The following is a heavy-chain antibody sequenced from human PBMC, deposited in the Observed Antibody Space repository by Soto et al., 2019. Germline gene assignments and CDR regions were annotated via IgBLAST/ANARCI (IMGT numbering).Heavy chain of an antibody. J-gene: IGHJ4*02. CDR2: IGRGGTT. Sequence: EVQLLESGGGLVQPGGSQRLSCAGSGFTFSSFGMSWVRRAPGEGLEWVSGIGRGGTTYYADSVKGRFTISRDNARNTLYLQMNSLRAEDTAVYYCEKSGGWYYVDWGPGTLVTVSS. CDR1: GFTFSSFG. D-gene: IGHD6-19*01. V-gene: IGHV3-23*01. CDR3: EKSGGWYYVD.